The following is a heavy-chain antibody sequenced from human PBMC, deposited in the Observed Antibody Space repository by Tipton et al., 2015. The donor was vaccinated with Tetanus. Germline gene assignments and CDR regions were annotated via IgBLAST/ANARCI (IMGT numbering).Heavy chain of an antibody. CDR3: ARAVVGAPGCMDV. D-gene: IGHD1-26*01. J-gene: IGHJ6*02. CDR1: GFTFSSYS. CDR2: ISSSSPSSRTI. V-gene: IGHV3-48*01. Sequence: SLRLSCAASGFTFSSYSMNWVRQSPGKGLEWVSFISSSSPSSRTIYYADSVKGRFTNSRDIAKNSLYLQMSSLRAEDMAVYYCARAVVGAPGCMDVWGQGTTVTVSS.